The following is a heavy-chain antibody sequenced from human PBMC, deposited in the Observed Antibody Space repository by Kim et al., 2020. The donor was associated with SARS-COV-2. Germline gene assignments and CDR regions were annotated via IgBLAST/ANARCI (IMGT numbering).Heavy chain of an antibody. V-gene: IGHV1-69*13. D-gene: IGHD6-6*01. CDR3: ARPIAARPGYYYYGMDV. Sequence: SVKVSCKASGGTFSSYAISWVRQAPGQGLEWMGGIIPIFGTANYAQKFQGRVTITADESTSTAYMELSSLRSEDTTVYYCARPIAARPGYYYYGMDVWGQGTTVTVSS. CDR1: GGTFSSYA. CDR2: IIPIFGTA. J-gene: IGHJ6*02.